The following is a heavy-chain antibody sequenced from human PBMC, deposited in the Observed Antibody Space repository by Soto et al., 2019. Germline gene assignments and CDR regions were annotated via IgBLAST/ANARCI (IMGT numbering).Heavy chain of an antibody. J-gene: IGHJ4*02. CDR2: IIPIFGTA. V-gene: IGHV1-69*13. D-gene: IGHD5-12*01. CDR1: RGTFSSYA. Sequence: ASVKVSCKASRGTFSSYAISWVRQPPGQGLEWMGGIIPIFGTANYAQKFQGRVTITADESTSTAYMELSSLRPEDTPVYYCARTSRDGYNGFDYWGQGTLLSVS. CDR3: ARTSRDGYNGFDY.